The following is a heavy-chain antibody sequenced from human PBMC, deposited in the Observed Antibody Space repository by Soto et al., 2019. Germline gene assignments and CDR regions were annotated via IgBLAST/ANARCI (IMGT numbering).Heavy chain of an antibody. CDR1: GFTFSSYS. CDR2: ISSSSSYI. D-gene: IGHD3-10*01. J-gene: IGHJ4*02. Sequence: GGSQRLSCAASGFTFSSYSMNWVRQAPGKGLEWVSSISSSSSYIYYADSVKGRFTISRDNAKNSLYLQMNSLRAEDTAVYYCARVSPVRGVIYFDYWGQGTLVTVSS. CDR3: ARVSPVRGVIYFDY. V-gene: IGHV3-21*01.